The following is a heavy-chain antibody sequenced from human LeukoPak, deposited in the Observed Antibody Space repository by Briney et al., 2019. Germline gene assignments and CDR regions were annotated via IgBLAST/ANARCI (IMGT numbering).Heavy chain of an antibody. D-gene: IGHD6-19*01. V-gene: IGHV3-48*01. Sequence: PGGSLRLSCAASGFTFSSYSMNWGRQAPGRGLEWVSYISSSSSTIYFADSVKGRFTISRDNAKNSLYLQMNSLRAEDTAVYYCARDHSSGRPAFDYWGQGTLVTVSS. CDR2: ISSSSSTI. J-gene: IGHJ4*02. CDR3: ARDHSSGRPAFDY. CDR1: GFTFSSYS.